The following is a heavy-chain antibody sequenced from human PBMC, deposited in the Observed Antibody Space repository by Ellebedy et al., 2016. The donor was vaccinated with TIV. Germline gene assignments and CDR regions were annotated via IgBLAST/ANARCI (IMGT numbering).Heavy chain of an antibody. V-gene: IGHV3-23*01. CDR3: ARDTAMDY. J-gene: IGHJ4*02. CDR2: ISISGGST. D-gene: IGHD5-18*01. Sequence: GESLKISCVASGFTIINYAMTWVRQAPGKGLEWVSAISISGGSTYYADSVKGRFTISRDESKNTVYLQMNTLSADDTAVYYCARDTAMDYWGQGTLVTVSS. CDR1: GFTIINYA.